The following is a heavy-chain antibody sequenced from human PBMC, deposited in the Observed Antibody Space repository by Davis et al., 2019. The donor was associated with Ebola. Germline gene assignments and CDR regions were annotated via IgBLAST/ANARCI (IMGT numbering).Heavy chain of an antibody. D-gene: IGHD6-6*01. V-gene: IGHV3-23*01. CDR3: AELHSSSSHI. CDR2: ITGSGENT. CDR1: GFTFSGYA. Sequence: GESLKISCATSGFTFSGYAMSWGRLAPGKGLEWVSAITGSGENTYYANSVKGRFTISRDNSKNTLYLQMNSLRAEDTALYYCAELHSSSSHIWGQGTLVTVSS. J-gene: IGHJ4*02.